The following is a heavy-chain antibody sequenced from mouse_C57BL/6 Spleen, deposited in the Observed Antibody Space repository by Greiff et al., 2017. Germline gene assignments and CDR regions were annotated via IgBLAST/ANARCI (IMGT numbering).Heavy chain of an antibody. CDR2: IYPGDGDT. D-gene: IGHD3-3*01. CDR1: GYAFSSSW. J-gene: IGHJ2*01. Sequence: QVQLQQSGPELVKPGASVKISCKASGYAFSSSWMNWVKQRPGKGLEWIGRIYPGDGDTNYDGKFKGKATLPADKSSSTAYMQRSSLTSEDSAVYFCASWDRRNYFDYWGQGTTLTVSS. CDR3: ASWDRRNYFDY. V-gene: IGHV1-82*01.